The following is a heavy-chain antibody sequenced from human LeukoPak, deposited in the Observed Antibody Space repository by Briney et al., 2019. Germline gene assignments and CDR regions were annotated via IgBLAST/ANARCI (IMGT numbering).Heavy chain of an antibody. CDR1: GGSISTSNYY. Sequence: SETLSLTCTVSGGSISTSNYYWGWIRQPPGKGLEWIGNIFYSGSTYYSPSLKSRVTISLDTSRDQFSLKLNSVTAADAAVYYCALSSKLWWWSYGSNYYYMDVWGKGTTVTVSS. CDR3: ALSSKLWWWSYGSNYYYMDV. CDR2: IFYSGST. D-gene: IGHD2-21*01. V-gene: IGHV4-39*07. J-gene: IGHJ6*03.